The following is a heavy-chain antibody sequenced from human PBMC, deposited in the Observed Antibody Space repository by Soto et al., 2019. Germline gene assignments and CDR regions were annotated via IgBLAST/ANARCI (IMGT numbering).Heavy chain of an antibody. D-gene: IGHD2-2*01. V-gene: IGHV4-4*02. Sequence: QVQLQESGPGLVKPWGTLSLSCAVSGDSISSNNWWNWVRQTPGEGLEWIGEVHHRGITNYNPSLKSRLNISVDKSTNHVCLRLTSVTPADTAISYRARVRQGCSSTSCYFDPWGQGSLVTVSS. CDR1: GDSISSNNW. CDR2: VHHRGIT. J-gene: IGHJ5*02. CDR3: ARVRQGCSSTSCYFDP.